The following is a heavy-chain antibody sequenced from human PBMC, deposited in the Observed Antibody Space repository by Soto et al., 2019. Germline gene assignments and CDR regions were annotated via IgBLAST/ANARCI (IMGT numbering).Heavy chain of an antibody. D-gene: IGHD2-2*01. Sequence: GSLRLSCAASGFTFSSYWMSWVRQAPGKGLEWVANIKQDGSEKYYVDSVKGRFTISRDNAKNSLYLQMNSLRAEDTAVYYCARDLSVVPAANGGDYYYYYGMDVWGQGDTVTVSS. CDR1: GFTFSSYW. J-gene: IGHJ6*02. CDR3: ARDLSVVPAANGGDYYYYYGMDV. CDR2: IKQDGSEK. V-gene: IGHV3-7*01.